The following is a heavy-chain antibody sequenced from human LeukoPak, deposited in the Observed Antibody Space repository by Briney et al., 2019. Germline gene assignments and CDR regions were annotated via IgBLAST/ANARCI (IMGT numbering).Heavy chain of an antibody. CDR3: ARGPPNWGYDY. CDR1: GYTFTSYD. CDR2: MSPNSGDT. J-gene: IGHJ4*02. D-gene: IGHD7-27*01. Sequence: ASVKVSCKASGYTFTSYDFNWVRQATGQRPEWMGWMSPNSGDTGYAQKFQDRVTMTRNTSISTAYMELSSLRSDDTAVYYCARGPPNWGYDYWGPGTLITVSS. V-gene: IGHV1-8*01.